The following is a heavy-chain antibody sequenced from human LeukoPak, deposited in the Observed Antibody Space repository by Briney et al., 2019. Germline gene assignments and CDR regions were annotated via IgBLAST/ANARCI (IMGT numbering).Heavy chain of an antibody. D-gene: IGHD3-10*01. J-gene: IGHJ5*02. V-gene: IGHV1-2*02. Sequence: ASVKVSFKASVYTFTFYFMHWVRQAPGQGVEGMGWINPNNGDTNYAQTFQGRVTMTRDTSISTAYMELSNLRSDDTAMFYCARDLYGSGSSNWFDLWGQGTLVTVSS. CDR1: VYTFTFYF. CDR3: ARDLYGSGSSNWFDL. CDR2: INPNNGDT.